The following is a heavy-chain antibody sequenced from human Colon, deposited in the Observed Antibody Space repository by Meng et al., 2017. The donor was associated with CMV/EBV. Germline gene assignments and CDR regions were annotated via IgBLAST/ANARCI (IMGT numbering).Heavy chain of an antibody. Sequence: GGSLRLSCAASGFIFSGYAMHWARQAPGKGLEWVSSISGDSNYIYYADSVKGRFTISRDNAKNSLYLEMNSLKTEDTAVYYCARGGVLAVLGANPDYWGQGTLVTVSS. V-gene: IGHV3-21*01. D-gene: IGHD4/OR15-4a*01. CDR1: GFIFSGYA. CDR3: ARGGVLAVLGANPDY. J-gene: IGHJ4*02. CDR2: ISGDSNYI.